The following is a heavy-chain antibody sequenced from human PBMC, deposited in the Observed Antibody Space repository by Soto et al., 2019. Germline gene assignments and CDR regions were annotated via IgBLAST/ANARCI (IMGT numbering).Heavy chain of an antibody. D-gene: IGHD3-3*01. CDR2: INPNSGGT. V-gene: IGHV1-2*02. J-gene: IGHJ6*02. CDR1: GYTFTGYY. Sequence: ASVKVSCKASGYTFTGYYMHWVRQAPGQGLEWMGWINPNSGGTNYAQKFQGRVTMTRDPSISTAYMELSKLRSDDTAVYYCSIFSEWLPVYGMDVWGQGTTVTVSS. CDR3: SIFSEWLPVYGMDV.